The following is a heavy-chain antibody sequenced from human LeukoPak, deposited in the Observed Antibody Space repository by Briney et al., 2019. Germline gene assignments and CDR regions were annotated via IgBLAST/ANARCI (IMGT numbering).Heavy chain of an antibody. CDR2: ISGSGGTT. V-gene: IGHV3-23*01. D-gene: IGHD5-18*01. Sequence: GGSLRLSCAASGFTFSTYAMSWVRQAPGKGLEWVSAISGSGGTTYYADSVKGRFTIFRDNSKNTLYLQMNSLRVEDTAVYYCATRYSYGSYYFDYWGQGTLVTVSS. CDR1: GFTFSTYA. CDR3: ATRYSYGSYYFDY. J-gene: IGHJ4*02.